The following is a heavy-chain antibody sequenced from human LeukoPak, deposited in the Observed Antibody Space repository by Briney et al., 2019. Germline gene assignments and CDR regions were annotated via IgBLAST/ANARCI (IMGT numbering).Heavy chain of an antibody. V-gene: IGHV3-23*01. CDR2: ISGSGGST. CDR3: AKDSYGSGSFDY. Sequence: GGSLRLSCAASGFTFSSYAMSWVRQAPGKGLEWVSAISGSGGSTYYADSVRGRFTISRDNSKNTLYLQMNSLRAEDTAVYYCAKDSYGSGSFDYWGQGTLVTVSS. CDR1: GFTFSSYA. D-gene: IGHD3-10*01. J-gene: IGHJ4*02.